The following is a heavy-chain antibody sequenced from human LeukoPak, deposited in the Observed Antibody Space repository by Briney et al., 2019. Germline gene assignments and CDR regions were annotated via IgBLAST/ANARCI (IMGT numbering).Heavy chain of an antibody. Sequence: PGGSLRLSCAASGFIFSNYGMNWVRQAPGKGLEWVAAISASGSATYYADSVKGRFTISRDNSKNTLYLQMNSLRAEDTAVYYCAKSTYYYDSSGYYYVGDAFDIWGQGTMVTVSS. CDR1: GFIFSNYG. J-gene: IGHJ3*02. CDR3: AKSTYYYDSSGYYYVGDAFDI. V-gene: IGHV3-23*01. CDR2: ISASGSAT. D-gene: IGHD3-22*01.